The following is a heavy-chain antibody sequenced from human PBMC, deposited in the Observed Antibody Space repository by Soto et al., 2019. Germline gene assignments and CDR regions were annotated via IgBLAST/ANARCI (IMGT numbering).Heavy chain of an antibody. J-gene: IGHJ4*02. V-gene: IGHV3-74*01. CDR3: ASKHSSRAFDY. CDR2: INSDGSST. D-gene: IGHD6-13*01. CDR1: GFTFSSYW. Sequence: GGSLRLSCAASGFTFSSYWMHWVRQAPGEGLVWVSRINSDGSSTTYADSVKGRFTISRDNAKNTVYLQMNSLRVEDTAVYFCASKHSSRAFDYWGRGTLVTVSS.